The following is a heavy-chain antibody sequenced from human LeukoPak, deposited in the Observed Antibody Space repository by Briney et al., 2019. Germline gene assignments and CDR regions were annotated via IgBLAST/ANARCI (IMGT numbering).Heavy chain of an antibody. CDR3: ARGANNWNYARVGGGGYFDY. CDR1: GYTFTSYG. J-gene: IGHJ4*02. Sequence: ASVKVSCKASGYTFTSYGISWVRQAPGQGLEWMGWISAYNGNTNYAQKLQGRVTMTTDTSTSTVYMELSSLRSEDTAVYYCARGANNWNYARVGGGGYFDYWGRGTLVTVSS. CDR2: ISAYNGNT. V-gene: IGHV1-18*01. D-gene: IGHD1-7*01.